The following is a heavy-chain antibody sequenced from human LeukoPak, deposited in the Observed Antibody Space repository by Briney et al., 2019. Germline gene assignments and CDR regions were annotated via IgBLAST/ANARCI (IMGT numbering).Heavy chain of an antibody. CDR1: GGSISIRSDC. CDR3: ARRVSKRSYDLDD. Sequence: SETLSLTCTVSGGSISIRSDCWGWIRQPPGKGLEWIGSIYYSGSTNYNPSLKSRVTMSVDTSKNQFSLKLSSATAADTAVYSFARRVSKRSYDLDDWGQGTLVTVSS. J-gene: IGHJ4*02. D-gene: IGHD1-26*01. CDR2: IYYSGST. V-gene: IGHV4-39*01.